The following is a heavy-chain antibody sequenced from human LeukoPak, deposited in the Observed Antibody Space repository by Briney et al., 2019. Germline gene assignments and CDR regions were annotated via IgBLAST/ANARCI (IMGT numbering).Heavy chain of an antibody. Sequence: SGPTLVKPTQTLTLTCAFSGFSLSTSGVGVGWIRQPPGMALEWHALICWDDDKRYSPSLKSRLTIIKDTSKNLVVLTMTNMDPVDTATYYCAHRRRDGSGSYMAAHFDYWGQGTLVTVSS. V-gene: IGHV2-5*02. CDR2: ICWDDDK. J-gene: IGHJ4*02. D-gene: IGHD3-10*01. CDR3: AHRRRDGSGSYMAAHFDY. CDR1: GFSLSTSGVG.